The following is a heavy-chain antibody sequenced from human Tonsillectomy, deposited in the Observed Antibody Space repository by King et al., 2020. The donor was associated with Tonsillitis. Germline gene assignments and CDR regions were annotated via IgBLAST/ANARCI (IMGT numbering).Heavy chain of an antibody. D-gene: IGHD3-22*01. CDR3: AKGSTYYFDSSRLYFDY. Sequence: VQLVESGGGLVQPGGSLRLSCAASGFTVRSYGLSWVRQAPGTGLEWVSAVSGSGGSTYYADSVKGRFTISRDSSKNTLYLEMNSLRAEDTAVYYCAKGSTYYFDSSRLYFDYWGQGTLVTVSS. CDR2: VSGSGGST. CDR1: GFTVRSYG. J-gene: IGHJ4*02. V-gene: IGHV3-23*04.